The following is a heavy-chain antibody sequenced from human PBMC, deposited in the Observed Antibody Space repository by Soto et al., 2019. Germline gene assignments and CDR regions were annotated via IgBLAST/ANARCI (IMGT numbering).Heavy chain of an antibody. D-gene: IGHD4-17*01. CDR2: VYATGTT. Sequence: QVQLQESGPGLVKPSETLSLTCSVSGGSISKFYWSWIRKTGGKGLEWMGRVYATGTTDYNPSFRSSIAMSVDIAKETFSLRLTSVTAADTGVYYCVRDGSKTLRDWFDPWGQGILVTVSS. J-gene: IGHJ5*02. CDR1: GGSISKFY. V-gene: IGHV4-4*07. CDR3: VRDGSKTLRDWFDP.